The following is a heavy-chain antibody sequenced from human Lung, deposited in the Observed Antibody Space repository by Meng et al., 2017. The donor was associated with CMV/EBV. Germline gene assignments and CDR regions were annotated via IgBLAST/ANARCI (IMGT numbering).Heavy chain of an antibody. Sequence: SCAASGFTFSSYWMSWVRQAPGKGLEWVANIKQDGGEEYYVDSVKGRFTISRDNSKNTLYLQMNSLRAEDTAVYYCATEGTYGSGSHTGNYTYYYGMGVWXQGTAVTVSS. CDR3: ATEGTYGSGSHTGNYTYYYGMGV. CDR1: GFTFSSYW. J-gene: IGHJ6*02. D-gene: IGHD6-25*01. V-gene: IGHV3-7*01. CDR2: IKQDGGEE.